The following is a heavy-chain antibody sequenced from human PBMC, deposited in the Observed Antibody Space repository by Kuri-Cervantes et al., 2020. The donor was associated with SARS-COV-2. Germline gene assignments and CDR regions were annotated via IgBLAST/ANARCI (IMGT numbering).Heavy chain of an antibody. J-gene: IGHJ4*02. CDR3: AREDGDYLIDY. CDR1: GGSISSYY. CDR2: IYYSGST. Sequence: SETLSLTCTVSGGSISSYYWSWIRQPPGKGLEWIGYIYYSGSTNYNPSLKSRVTISVDTSKNQFSLKLSSVTAADTAVYYCAREDGDYLIDYWGQGTLVTVSS. V-gene: IGHV4-59*12. D-gene: IGHD4-17*01.